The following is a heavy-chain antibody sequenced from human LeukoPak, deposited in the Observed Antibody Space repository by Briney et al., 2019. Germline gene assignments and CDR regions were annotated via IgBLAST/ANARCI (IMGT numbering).Heavy chain of an antibody. D-gene: IGHD1-26*01. CDR2: ISYDGSDK. Sequence: SGGSLRLSCAASTFALSRYAMHWVRQAPGRGLEWVGVISYDGSDKYYADSVKGRFTISRDNSKNTLYLQMNSLRAEDTAVYYCGKNRYSGSLSPFDIWGQGTMVTVSS. J-gene: IGHJ3*02. CDR1: TFALSRYA. V-gene: IGHV3-30*04. CDR3: GKNRYSGSLSPFDI.